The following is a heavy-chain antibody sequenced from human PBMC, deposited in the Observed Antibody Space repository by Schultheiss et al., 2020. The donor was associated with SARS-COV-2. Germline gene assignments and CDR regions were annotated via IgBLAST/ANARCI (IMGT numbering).Heavy chain of an antibody. Sequence: GGSLRLSCQGSGYSFTGYWIGWVRQMPGKGLEWMGIIYPGDSDTRYSPSFQGQVTISADKSISTAYLQWSSLKASDTAMYYCARHEGVLGWELTEWGQGTLVTVSS. V-gene: IGHV5-51*01. CDR2: IYPGDSDT. CDR3: ARHEGVLGWELTE. CDR1: GYSFTGYW. D-gene: IGHD1-26*01. J-gene: IGHJ4*02.